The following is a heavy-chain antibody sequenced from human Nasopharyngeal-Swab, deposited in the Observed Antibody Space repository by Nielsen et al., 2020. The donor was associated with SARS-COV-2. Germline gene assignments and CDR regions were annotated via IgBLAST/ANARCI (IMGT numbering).Heavy chain of an antibody. Sequence: VRQMPGKGLEWMGRIDPSDSYTNYSPSFQGHVTISADKSISTAYLQWSSLKASDTAMYYCARHVSESSAYYHYYMDVWGKGTTVTVSS. D-gene: IGHD3-10*02. J-gene: IGHJ6*03. V-gene: IGHV5-10-1*01. CDR3: ARHVSESSAYYHYYMDV. CDR2: IDPSDSYT.